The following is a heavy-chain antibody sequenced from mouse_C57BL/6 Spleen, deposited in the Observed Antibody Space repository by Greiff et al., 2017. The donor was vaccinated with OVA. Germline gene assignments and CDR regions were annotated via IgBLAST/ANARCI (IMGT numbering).Heavy chain of an antibody. Sequence: EVNVVESGGDLVKPGGSLKLSCAASGFTFSSYGMSWVRQTPDKRLEWVATISSGGSYTYYPDSVKGRFTISRDNAKNTLYLQMSSLKSEDTAMYYCARHNPSYGNYAMDYWGQGTSVTVSS. CDR1: GFTFSSYG. J-gene: IGHJ4*01. V-gene: IGHV5-6*01. D-gene: IGHD2-10*01. CDR2: ISSGGSYT. CDR3: ARHNPSYGNYAMDY.